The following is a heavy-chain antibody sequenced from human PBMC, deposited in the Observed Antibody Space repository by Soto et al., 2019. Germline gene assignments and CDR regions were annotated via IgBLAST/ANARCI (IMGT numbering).Heavy chain of an antibody. J-gene: IGHJ4*02. D-gene: IGHD2-2*01. Sequence: SETLSLTCAVYGGSFSGYYWSWIRQPPGKGLEWIGEINHSGSTNYNPSLKSRVTISVDTSKNQFSLKLSSVTAADTAVYYCARYISYCSSTSCYSYLDYWGQGTLVTVSS. CDR2: INHSGST. V-gene: IGHV4-34*01. CDR1: GGSFSGYY. CDR3: ARYISYCSSTSCYSYLDY.